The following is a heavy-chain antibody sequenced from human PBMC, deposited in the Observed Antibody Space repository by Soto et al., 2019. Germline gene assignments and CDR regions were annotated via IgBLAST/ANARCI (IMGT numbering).Heavy chain of an antibody. CDR3: AKDSTPPYSSPGY. CDR1: GFTFSSYW. V-gene: IGHV3-7*01. D-gene: IGHD6-13*01. J-gene: IGHJ4*02. Sequence: PGGSLRLSCAASGFTFSSYWMSWVRQAPGKGLEWVANIKQDGSEKYYVDSVKGRFTISRDNAKNSLYLQMNSLRAEDTAVYYCAKDSTPPYSSPGYWGQGTLVTVSS. CDR2: IKQDGSEK.